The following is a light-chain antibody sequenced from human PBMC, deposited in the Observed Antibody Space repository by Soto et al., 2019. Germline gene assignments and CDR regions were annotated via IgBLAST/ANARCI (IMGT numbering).Light chain of an antibody. Sequence: DIQMTQSPASLSASVGDGVTISCRASQSIGRNLNWYQQKPGKAPTLLMFTSSNLQSGVPSRFSGSGSGTDFIFTISSLQPEDFATYYCQQSYSTPPTFGQGTKVDIK. CDR3: QQSYSTPPT. J-gene: IGKJ1*01. V-gene: IGKV1-39*01. CDR2: TSS. CDR1: QSIGRN.